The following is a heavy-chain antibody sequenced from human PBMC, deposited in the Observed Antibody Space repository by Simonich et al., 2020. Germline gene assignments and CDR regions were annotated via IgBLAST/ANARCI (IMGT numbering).Heavy chain of an antibody. V-gene: IGHV1-2*02. D-gene: IGHD6-25*01. Sequence: QVQLVQSGAEVKKPGASVKVSCKASGYTFTGYYMHWVRQAPGQGLEWMGWPNPNSGGTNDEQKFQGRVTMTRDTSISTAYMELSRLRSDDTAVYYCARGGLGHWYFDLWGRGTLVTVSS. J-gene: IGHJ2*01. CDR3: ARGGLGHWYFDL. CDR1: GYTFTGYY. CDR2: PNPNSGGT.